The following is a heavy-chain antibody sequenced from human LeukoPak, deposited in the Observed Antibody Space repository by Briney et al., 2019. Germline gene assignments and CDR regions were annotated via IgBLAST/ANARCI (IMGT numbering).Heavy chain of an antibody. CDR2: ISSSSSYI. J-gene: IGHJ4*02. CDR3: ARDQGVQLWSPLDY. CDR1: GFTFSSYS. Sequence: PGGSLGLSCAASGFTFSSYSMNWVRQAPGKGLEWVSSISSSSSYIYYADSVKGRFTISRDNSKNTLYLQMNSLRAEDTAVYYCARDQGVQLWSPLDYWGQGTLVTVSS. D-gene: IGHD5-18*01. V-gene: IGHV3-21*01.